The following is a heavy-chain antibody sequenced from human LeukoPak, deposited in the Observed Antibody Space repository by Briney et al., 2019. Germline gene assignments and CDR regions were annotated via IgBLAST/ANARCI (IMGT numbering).Heavy chain of an antibody. V-gene: IGHV4-59*01. J-gene: IGHJ4*02. Sequence: SETLSLTCTVSGGSISSYYWSWIRQPPGKGLEWIGYIYDSGSTNYNPSLKSRVTISLDTSKNQFSLSLSSLNAADTAVYYCARVASSGLRYYFDYWGQGTLVTVSS. CDR3: ARVASSGLRYYFDY. D-gene: IGHD3-22*01. CDR2: IYDSGST. CDR1: GGSISSYY.